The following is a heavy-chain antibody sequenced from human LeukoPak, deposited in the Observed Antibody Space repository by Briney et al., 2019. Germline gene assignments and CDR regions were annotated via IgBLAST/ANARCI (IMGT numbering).Heavy chain of an antibody. CDR1: GYTFTAYG. V-gene: IGHV1-18*01. J-gene: IGHJ4*02. D-gene: IGHD3-10*01. CDR2: VSPYNGNT. Sequence: ASVKVSCKASGYTFTAYGISWVRQAPGQGLEWMGWVSPYNGNTNYAQNLQGRVTMTTDTSTTTAIMEMGSLTSDDTAVYYCARSSGLSFEEYWGQGTLVTVSA. CDR3: ARSSGLSFEEY.